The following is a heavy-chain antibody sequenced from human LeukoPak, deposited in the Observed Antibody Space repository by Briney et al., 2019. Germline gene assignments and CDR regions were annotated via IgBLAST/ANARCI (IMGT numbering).Heavy chain of an antibody. J-gene: IGHJ4*02. Sequence: PGEGFCQAFWGTLRRYSISWVGPAPGQGGGWVGGSIPILGIANYAQKFQGRVTITADKSTSTAYMELSSLRSEDTAVYYCARDLQYYYDSSGKPVFDYWGQGTLVTVSS. CDR3: ARDLQYYYDSSGKPVFDY. CDR2: SIPILGIA. V-gene: IGHV1-69*04. D-gene: IGHD3-22*01. CDR1: WGTLRRYS.